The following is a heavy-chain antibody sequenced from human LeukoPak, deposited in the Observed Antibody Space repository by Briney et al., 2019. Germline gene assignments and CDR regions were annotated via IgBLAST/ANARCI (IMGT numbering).Heavy chain of an antibody. D-gene: IGHD6-19*01. Sequence: ASVKVSCKASGYSFSGYYLHWVRLAPGQGLEWMGWIKPKSGDTKFSDRFKGRVTMTSDTSMNTAHLELRRLTSDDTAVYYCARENEGWLLHYYGVDVWGQGTTVIVSS. CDR2: IKPKSGDT. V-gene: IGHV1-2*02. CDR3: ARENEGWLLHYYGVDV. CDR1: GYSFSGYY. J-gene: IGHJ6*02.